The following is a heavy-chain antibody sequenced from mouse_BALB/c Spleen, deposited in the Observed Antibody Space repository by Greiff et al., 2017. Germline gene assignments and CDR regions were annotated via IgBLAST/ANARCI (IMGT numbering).Heavy chain of an antibody. CDR1: GFNIKDYY. CDR3: ARSGDYDGRLDY. D-gene: IGHD2-4*01. J-gene: IGHJ2*01. CDR2: IDPENGNT. V-gene: IGHV14-1*02. Sequence: EVQLQQSGAELVRPGALVKLSCKASGFNIKDYYMHWVKQRPEQGLEWIGWIDPENGNTIYDPKFQGKASITADTSSNTAYLQLSSLTSEDTAVYYCARSGDYDGRLDYWGQGTTLTVSS.